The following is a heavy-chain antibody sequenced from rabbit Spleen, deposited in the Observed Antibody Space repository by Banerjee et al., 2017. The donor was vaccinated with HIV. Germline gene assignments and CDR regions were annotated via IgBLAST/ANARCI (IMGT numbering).Heavy chain of an antibody. V-gene: IGHV1S40*01. Sequence: QQLVESGGGLVKPGASLTLTCTASGFSFSAGYYMCWVRQAPGKGLEWIACIAGGISGSTSYAGWAKGRFTITTTSSTTVTLQMTSLTAADTATYFCARDTGSSFSSYSMDLWGPGTLVTVS. J-gene: IGHJ6*01. CDR3: ARDTGSSFSSYSMDL. CDR2: IAGGISGST. D-gene: IGHD8-1*01. CDR1: GFSFSAGYY.